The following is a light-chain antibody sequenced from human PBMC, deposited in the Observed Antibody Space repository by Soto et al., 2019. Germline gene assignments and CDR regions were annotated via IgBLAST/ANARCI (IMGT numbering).Light chain of an antibody. J-gene: IGKJ3*01. CDR1: QSLSTG. Sequence: DIPRTQSPSTLAASVGDRVTITCWASQSLSTGLAWYQQKPGKDPKLLIYAASSLQSGVPSRFSGRGSWTDFTLTISRLQPEEVATYYCQKYNSAPFTLCPGTKVDNK. V-gene: IGKV1-5*01. CDR2: AAS. CDR3: QKYNSAPFT.